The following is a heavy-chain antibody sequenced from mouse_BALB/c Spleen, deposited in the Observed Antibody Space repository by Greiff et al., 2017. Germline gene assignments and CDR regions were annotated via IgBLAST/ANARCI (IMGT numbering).Heavy chain of an antibody. CDR3: NALSSSGYYYAMDY. CDR1: GFNIKDYY. J-gene: IGHJ4*01. CDR2: IDPENGDT. V-gene: IGHV14-4*02. Sequence: EVQLVESGAELVRSGASVKLSCTASGFNIKDYYMHWVKQRPEQGLEWIGWIDPENGDTEYAPKFQGKATMTADTSSNTAYLQLSSLTSEDTAVYYCNALSSSGYYYAMDYWGQGTSVTVSS. D-gene: IGHD3-1*01.